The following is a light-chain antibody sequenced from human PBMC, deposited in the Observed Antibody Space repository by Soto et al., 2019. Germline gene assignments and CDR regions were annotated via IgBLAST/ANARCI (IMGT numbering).Light chain of an antibody. CDR1: QSVSSSY. CDR3: QQYGSSPT. CDR2: GAS. V-gene: IGKV3-20*01. Sequence: EIVLTHSPGTLSLSPCERATLSSRASQSVSSSYLAWYQQKPGQAPRLLIYGASSRATGIPDRFSGSGSGTDFTLTISRLEPEDFAVYYCQQYGSSPTFGQGTRLEI. J-gene: IGKJ5*01.